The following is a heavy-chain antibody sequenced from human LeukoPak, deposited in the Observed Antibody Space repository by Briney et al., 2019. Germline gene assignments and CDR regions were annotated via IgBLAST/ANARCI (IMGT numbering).Heavy chain of an antibody. Sequence: ASVKVSCKAFGYTFTSNYMHWVRQAPGQGPEWMGVISPSGGSTTYAPKFQGRVTLTRDMSTSTDYLELSSLRSEDTAVYYCARDYRTGFDYWGQGTLVTVSS. CDR3: ARDYRTGFDY. V-gene: IGHV1-46*01. CDR1: GYTFTSNY. J-gene: IGHJ4*02. CDR2: ISPSGGST. D-gene: IGHD7-27*01.